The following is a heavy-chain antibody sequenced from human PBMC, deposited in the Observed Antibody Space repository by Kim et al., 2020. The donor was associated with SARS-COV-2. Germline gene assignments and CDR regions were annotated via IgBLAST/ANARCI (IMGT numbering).Heavy chain of an antibody. CDR3: AQTGTDGYNYYFDY. J-gene: IGHJ4*02. V-gene: IGHV3-21*01. D-gene: IGHD5-12*01. Sequence: ADSVKGRFTISRDNAKNSLYLQMNSLRAEDTAVYYCAQTGTDGYNYYFDYWGQGTLVTVSS.